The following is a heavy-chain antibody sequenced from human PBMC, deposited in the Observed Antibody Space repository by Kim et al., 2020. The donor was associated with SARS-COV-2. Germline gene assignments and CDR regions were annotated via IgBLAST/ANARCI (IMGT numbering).Heavy chain of an antibody. J-gene: IGHJ4*02. D-gene: IGHD6-19*01. CDR2: ISPKNCHT. CDR3: ARERISVTDHFDY. V-gene: IGHV1-2*06. CDR1: GYTFIDYY. Sequence: ASVKVSCKADGYTFIDYYIHWMRQAPGQGLEWMGRISPKNCHTDYAQTFQGRVTVTGDTSISTAYLELRRLRSDDTAVYYCARERISVTDHFDYWGQGTLVTVSS.